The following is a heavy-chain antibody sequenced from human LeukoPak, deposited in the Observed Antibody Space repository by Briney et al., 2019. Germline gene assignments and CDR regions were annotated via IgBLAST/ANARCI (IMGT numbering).Heavy chain of an antibody. CDR2: ISSSGSTI. CDR1: GFTFSSYE. Sequence: GESLRLSCAASGFTFSSYEMNWVRQAPGKGLEWVSYISSSGSTIYYADSVKGRFTISRDNAKNSLYLQMNSLRAEDTAVYYSARVDSSGHYWAQGTLVTVSS. V-gene: IGHV3-48*03. CDR3: ARVDSSGHY. D-gene: IGHD2-2*03. J-gene: IGHJ4*02.